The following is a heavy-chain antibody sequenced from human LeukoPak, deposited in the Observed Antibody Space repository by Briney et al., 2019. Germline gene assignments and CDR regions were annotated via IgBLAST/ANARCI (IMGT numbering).Heavy chain of an antibody. J-gene: IGHJ5*01. CDR1: GFTFSGYG. D-gene: IGHD1-14*01. V-gene: IGHV3-30*02. CDR3: AKDSTGYWFES. Sequence: GGSLRLSCAASGFTFSGYGMYWVRQAPGKGVEGVGFIRSDGSNRHYVDSVKGRFTISRDNSKNTLYLQMNSLRVEDTAVYYCAKDSTGYWFESWGHGTLVTVSA. CDR2: IRSDGSNR.